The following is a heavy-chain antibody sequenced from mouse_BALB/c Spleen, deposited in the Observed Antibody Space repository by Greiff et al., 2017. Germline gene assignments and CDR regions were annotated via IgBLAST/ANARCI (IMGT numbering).Heavy chain of an antibody. CDR3: ASGWLLRGWYFDV. CDR2: IDPYNGGT. Sequence: VQLQQSGPELVKPGASVKVSCKASGYAFTSYNMYWVKQSHGKSLEWIGYIDPYNGGTSYNQKFKGKATLTVDKSSSTAYMHLNSLTSEDSAVYYCASGWLLRGWYFDVWGAGTTVTVSS. J-gene: IGHJ1*01. V-gene: IGHV1S135*01. CDR1: GYAFTSYN. D-gene: IGHD2-3*01.